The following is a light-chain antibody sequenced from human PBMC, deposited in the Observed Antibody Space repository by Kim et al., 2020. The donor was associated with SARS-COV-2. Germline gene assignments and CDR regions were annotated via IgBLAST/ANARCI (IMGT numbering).Light chain of an antibody. CDR3: YSTDSSGNHRV. CDR2: EDS. J-gene: IGLJ3*02. CDR1: ALQKKC. V-gene: IGLV3-10*01. Sequence: PGQTARIACSGDALQKKCAYWYQQKSGQAPVLVIYEDSKRPSGIRERFSGSSSGTMATLTISGAQVEDEADYYCYSTDSSGNHRVFGGGTQLTVL.